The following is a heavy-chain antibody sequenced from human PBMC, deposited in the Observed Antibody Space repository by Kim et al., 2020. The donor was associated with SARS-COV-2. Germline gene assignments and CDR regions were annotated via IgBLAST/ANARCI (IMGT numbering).Heavy chain of an antibody. V-gene: IGHV3-23*01. J-gene: IGHJ3*01. Sequence: GGPLRLSCAASGFIFRNYAMTWDRPAPGKGLDWVSIISGSGGNTYHADSSKGRYTISRDNSKNTLDLQMNSLRAEDTAVYSCARDVRGTRAFDVWGKGTLVAVSS. D-gene: IGHD1-1*01. CDR3: ARDVRGTRAFDV. CDR2: ISGSGGNT. CDR1: GFIFRNYA.